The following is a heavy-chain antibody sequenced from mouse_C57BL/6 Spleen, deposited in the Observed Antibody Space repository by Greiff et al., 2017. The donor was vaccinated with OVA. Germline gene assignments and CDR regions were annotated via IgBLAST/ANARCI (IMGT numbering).Heavy chain of an antibody. J-gene: IGHJ2*01. V-gene: IGHV1-7*01. D-gene: IGHD1-1*01. CDR2: INPSSGYT. CDR3: ARGGTTVVAPFDY. Sequence: VHLVESGAELAKPGASVKLSCKASGYTFTSYWMHWVKQRPGQGLEWIGYINPSSGYTKYNQKFKDKATLTADKSSSTAYMQLSSLTYEDSAVYYCARGGTTVVAPFDYWGQGTTLTVSS. CDR1: GYTFTSYW.